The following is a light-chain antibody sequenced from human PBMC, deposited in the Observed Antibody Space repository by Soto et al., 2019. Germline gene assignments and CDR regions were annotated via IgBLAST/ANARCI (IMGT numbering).Light chain of an antibody. J-gene: IGLJ3*02. V-gene: IGLV2-8*01. CDR2: EVS. Sequence: QAVVTQPPSASGSPGQSVTISCTGTSSDIGTFDYVSWYQQYPGKAPKLIIYEVSERPSGVPDRFSGSKSGNTASLTVSGLQAEDEADYHCNSHAGSIVLFGGGTQLTVL. CDR3: NSHAGSIVL. CDR1: SSDIGTFDY.